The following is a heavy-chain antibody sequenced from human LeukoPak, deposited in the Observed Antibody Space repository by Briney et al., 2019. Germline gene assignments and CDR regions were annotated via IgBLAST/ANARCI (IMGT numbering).Heavy chain of an antibody. V-gene: IGHV3-7*04. Sequence: PGGSLRLSCAASGFTFSSYWMKWVRQTPGKGLEWVANIKPDGTEKYYLNSVKGRFTISRDNARNSLYLQMDSLRAEGTAVYYCARNPTVTTIWFDPWGQGTLVTVSS. CDR1: GFTFSSYW. J-gene: IGHJ5*02. D-gene: IGHD4-17*01. CDR3: ARNPTVTTIWFDP. CDR2: IKPDGTEK.